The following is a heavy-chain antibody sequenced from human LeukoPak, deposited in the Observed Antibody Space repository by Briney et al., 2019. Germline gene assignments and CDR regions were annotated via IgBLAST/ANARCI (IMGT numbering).Heavy chain of an antibody. V-gene: IGHV3-23*01. Sequence: GGSLRLSCAVSGITLSNYGMSWVRQAPGKGLEWVAGISDRGGSTKYADSVKGRFTISRDTSRNTLFLEMNSLRAEDTAIYYCAKRGGESSGWGPFDYWGQGTLVTVSS. J-gene: IGHJ4*02. CDR1: GITLSNYG. CDR2: ISDRGGST. CDR3: AKRGGESSGWGPFDY. D-gene: IGHD6-19*01.